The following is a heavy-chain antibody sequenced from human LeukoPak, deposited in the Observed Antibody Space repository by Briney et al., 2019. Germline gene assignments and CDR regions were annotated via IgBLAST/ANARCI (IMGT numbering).Heavy chain of an antibody. Sequence: SETLSLTCSVSGGSISSIGYFWDWFRQSPGKGLEWIGTIYVSGTKYYNPSLKSRVTISVDTSKNHLSLRLSSVTAADTAVYYCARRVDTTRGYYYFYMDVWGKGTTVTVSS. CDR1: GGSISSIGYF. V-gene: IGHV4-39*02. D-gene: IGHD5-18*01. CDR2: IYVSGTK. J-gene: IGHJ6*03. CDR3: ARRVDTTRGYYYFYMDV.